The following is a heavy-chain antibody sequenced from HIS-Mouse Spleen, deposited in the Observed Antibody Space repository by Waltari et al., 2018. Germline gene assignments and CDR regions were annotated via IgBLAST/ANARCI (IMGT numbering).Heavy chain of an antibody. J-gene: IGHJ4*02. CDR3: ARAAYFDY. Sequence: QVQLQQWGAGLLKPSEPLSLTSAVYGGAFRGYYWSWIRQPPGKGLEWIGEINHSGSTNYNPSLKSRVTISVDTSKNQFSLKLSSVTAADTAVYYCARAAYFDYWGQGTLVTVSS. CDR1: GGAFRGYY. CDR2: INHSGST. V-gene: IGHV4-34*01.